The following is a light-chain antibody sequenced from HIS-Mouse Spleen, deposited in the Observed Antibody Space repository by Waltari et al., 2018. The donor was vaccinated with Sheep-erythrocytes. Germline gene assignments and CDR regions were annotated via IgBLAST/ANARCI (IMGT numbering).Light chain of an antibody. J-gene: IGLJ2*01. CDR2: DFS. V-gene: IGLV2-11*01. CDR3: CAYAGSTRV. CDR1: SSDVGGYNY. Sequence: QSALTQPRSVSGSPGQSVTISCTGTSSDVGGYNYVSWYQQHPGKAPKPMIYDFSKPPSGVPVRFSGSKSGNTASLTISGLQAEDEADYYCCAYAGSTRVFGGGTKLTVL.